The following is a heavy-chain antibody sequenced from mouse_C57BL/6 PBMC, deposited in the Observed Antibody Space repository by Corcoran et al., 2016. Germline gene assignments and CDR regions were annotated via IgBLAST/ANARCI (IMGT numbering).Heavy chain of an antibody. V-gene: IGHV1-81*01. Sequence: QAERQQSGAELARPGTSVKLSCKASGYTFTRYGISWVKQRTGQGIEGIGEIYPRSGNTYYNEKFKGKATLTADKSSSTAYMELRSLTSEDSAVYFCARRLPFAVDYWGQGTSVTVSS. CDR2: IYPRSGNT. CDR1: GYTFTRYG. CDR3: ARRLPFAVDY. D-gene: IGHD3-2*02. J-gene: IGHJ4*01.